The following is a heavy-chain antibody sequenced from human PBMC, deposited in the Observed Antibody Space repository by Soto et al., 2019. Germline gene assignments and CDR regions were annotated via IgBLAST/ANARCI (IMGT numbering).Heavy chain of an antibody. D-gene: IGHD3-10*01. CDR2: ISSSGSTA. CDR1: GFTFSRFE. J-gene: IGHJ4*02. Sequence: GGSLRLSCAASGFTFSRFELHWVRQAPGKGLEWISYISSSGSTAYYASSVEGRFTISGDNANNSVYLQMDSLRAEDTALYYCTRAAWFPYLSFYWGQGALVTAPQ. V-gene: IGHV3-48*03. CDR3: TRAAWFPYLSFY.